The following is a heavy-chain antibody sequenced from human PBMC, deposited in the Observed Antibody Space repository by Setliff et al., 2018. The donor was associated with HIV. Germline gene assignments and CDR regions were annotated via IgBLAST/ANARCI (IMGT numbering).Heavy chain of an antibody. V-gene: IGHV3-74*01. J-gene: IGHJ4*02. CDR2: MNTDGSST. D-gene: IGHD6-13*01. Sequence: PGGSLRLSCAASGFTISSYWMHWVRQAPGKGLVWVFGMNTDGSSTRYVDSVKGRFTVSRDNSKNTPYLQMNSLRPEDTALYYCAKGRLLDGSSWYYLDYWGQGTLVTVSS. CDR3: AKGRLLDGSSWYYLDY. CDR1: GFTISSYW.